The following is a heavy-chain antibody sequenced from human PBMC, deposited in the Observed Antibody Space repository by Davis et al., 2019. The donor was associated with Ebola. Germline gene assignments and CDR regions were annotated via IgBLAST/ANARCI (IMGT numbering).Heavy chain of an antibody. V-gene: IGHV1-24*01. D-gene: IGHD2-2*01. Sequence: ASVKVSCKVSGYTLTELSMHWVRQAPGKGLEWMGGFDPEDGETIYAQKFQGRVTMTEDTSTDTAYMELRSLRSDDTAVYYCARDRGVYCSSTSCWLLTTGYYYMDVWGKGTTVTVSS. CDR1: GYTLTELS. CDR2: FDPEDGET. CDR3: ARDRGVYCSSTSCWLLTTGYYYMDV. J-gene: IGHJ6*03.